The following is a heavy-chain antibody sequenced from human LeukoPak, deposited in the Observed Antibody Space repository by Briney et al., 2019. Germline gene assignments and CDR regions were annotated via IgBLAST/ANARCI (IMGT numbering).Heavy chain of an antibody. CDR3: ARVIEKYGDYSYYFDY. CDR1: GGSFGDFY. CDR2: IYYSGST. Sequence: SETLSLTCAVSGGSFGDFYWSWIRQPPGKGLEWIGYIYYSGSTNYNPSLKSRVTISVDTSKNQFSLKLSSVTAADTAVYYCARVIEKYGDYSYYFDYWGQGTLVTVSS. D-gene: IGHD4-17*01. V-gene: IGHV4-59*01. J-gene: IGHJ4*02.